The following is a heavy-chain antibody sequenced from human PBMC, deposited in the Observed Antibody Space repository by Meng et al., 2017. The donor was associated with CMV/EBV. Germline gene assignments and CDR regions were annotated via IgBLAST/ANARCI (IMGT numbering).Heavy chain of an antibody. J-gene: IGHJ4*02. CDR2: IYSTGGT. Sequence: VPLEESGPGLVKPSEPLSLTCSVSGGFFSGFFWTWIRQPAGKGLEWIGRIYSTGGTNYNPSFESRVTISLDGSNNQFSLKLNSVTAADTAIYYCARERGDDSGYNFDSWGQGTLVTVSS. V-gene: IGHV4-4*07. D-gene: IGHD3-22*01. CDR3: ARERGDDSGYNFDS. CDR1: GGFFSGFF.